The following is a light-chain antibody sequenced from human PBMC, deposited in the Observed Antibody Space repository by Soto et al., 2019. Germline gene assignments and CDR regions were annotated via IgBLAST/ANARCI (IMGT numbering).Light chain of an antibody. CDR2: GAS. V-gene: IGKV3-15*01. Sequence: EIVMTQSPATLSVSPGERATLSCRASQSVSSNLAWYQQKPGQAPRLLIYGASTRATGIPARFSGSGSGTEFPLTISSLQSEDFAVYYCQQNNNWPLTFGEGTKVEIK. CDR3: QQNNNWPLT. CDR1: QSVSSN. J-gene: IGKJ4*01.